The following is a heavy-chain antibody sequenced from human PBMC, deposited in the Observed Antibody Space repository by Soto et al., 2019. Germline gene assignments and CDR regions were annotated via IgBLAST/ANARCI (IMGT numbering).Heavy chain of an antibody. Sequence: GGSLRLSCAASGFTFSSYGMRWVRQAPGKGLEWVAVISYDGSNEYYADSVKGRFTISRDNSKNTLYLQMNSLRAEDTAVYYCAKDLARSSGWSYFDYWGQGTLVTVSS. CDR1: GFTFSSYG. J-gene: IGHJ4*02. D-gene: IGHD6-19*01. V-gene: IGHV3-30*18. CDR2: ISYDGSNE. CDR3: AKDLARSSGWSYFDY.